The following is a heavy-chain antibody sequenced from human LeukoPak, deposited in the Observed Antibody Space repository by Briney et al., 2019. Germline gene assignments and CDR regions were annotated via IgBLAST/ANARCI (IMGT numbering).Heavy chain of an antibody. CDR3: ARPSSSWYGALDS. CDR2: IEQDGSEK. J-gene: IGHJ4*02. D-gene: IGHD6-13*01. V-gene: IGHV3-7*01. CDR1: GFTFSNYW. Sequence: GGSLRLSCAASGFTFSNYWMNWVRQAPGKGLEWVANIEQDGSEKYYVDSEKGRFTISRDNAKNSLFLQMNSLRAEDTAVYYCARPSSSWYGALDSWGQGTLVTVSS.